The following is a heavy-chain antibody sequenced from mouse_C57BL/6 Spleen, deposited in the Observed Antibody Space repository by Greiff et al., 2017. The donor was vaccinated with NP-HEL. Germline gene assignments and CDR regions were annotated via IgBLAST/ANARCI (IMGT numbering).Heavy chain of an antibody. CDR3: ARDGTLYYAMDY. CDR1: GYTFTDYY. V-gene: IGHV1-26*01. D-gene: IGHD2-1*01. Sequence: EVQLQQSGPELVKPGASVKISCKASGYTFTDYYMNWVKQSHGKSLEWIGDINPNNGGTSYNQKFKGKATLTVDKSSSTAYMELRSLTSEDSAVYYCARDGTLYYAMDYWGQGTSVTVSS. CDR2: INPNNGGT. J-gene: IGHJ4*01.